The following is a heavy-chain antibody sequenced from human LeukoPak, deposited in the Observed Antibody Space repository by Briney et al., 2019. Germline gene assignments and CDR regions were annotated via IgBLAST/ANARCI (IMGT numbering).Heavy chain of an antibody. CDR1: GFSLGTNGGG. Sequence: ESGPTLVHPTQTLTLTCTFSGFSLGTNGGGVGWIRQPPGKALEWLALSYWDDEKRYNPSRKSRLTITRDTSKKQVGVTMTNMDPVDTATYYCAHRNTAMVTDYFDFWGQGTLVTVSS. D-gene: IGHD5-18*01. CDR3: AHRNTAMVTDYFDF. CDR2: SYWDDEK. V-gene: IGHV2-5*02. J-gene: IGHJ4*02.